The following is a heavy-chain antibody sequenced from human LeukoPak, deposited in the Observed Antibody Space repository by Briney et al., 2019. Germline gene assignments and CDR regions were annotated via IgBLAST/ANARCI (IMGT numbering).Heavy chain of an antibody. D-gene: IGHD3-16*02. V-gene: IGHV4-34*01. J-gene: IGHJ4*02. CDR2: INHSGST. CDR1: GGSFSGYY. CDR3: ARKRIMITSGGVIGLYFDY. Sequence: PSETLSLTCAVYGGSFSGYYWSWIRQPPGKGLEWIGEINHSGSTNYNPSLKSRVTISVDTSKNQFSLKLSSVTAADTAVYYCARKRIMITSGGVIGLYFDYWGQGTLVTVSS.